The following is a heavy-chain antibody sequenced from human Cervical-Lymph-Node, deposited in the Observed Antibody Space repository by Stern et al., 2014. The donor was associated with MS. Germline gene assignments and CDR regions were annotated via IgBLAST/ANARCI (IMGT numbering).Heavy chain of an antibody. CDR1: GYSFTSYW. CDR3: ARTRYSSSWYTFDP. D-gene: IGHD6-13*01. CDR2: VDPGDSDT. Sequence: EVPLVESGAEVKKPGESLKISCTGSGYSFTSYWIAWVRHMPGKGLAWMGIVDPGDSDTRYSPPFQGQVSISADKSTSTSYLQWSSLKASDTAMYYCARTRYSSSWYTFDPWGQGTLVTVSS. J-gene: IGHJ5*02. V-gene: IGHV5-51*03.